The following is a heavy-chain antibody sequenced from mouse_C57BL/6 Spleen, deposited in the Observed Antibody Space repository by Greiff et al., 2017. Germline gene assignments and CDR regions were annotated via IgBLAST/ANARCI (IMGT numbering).Heavy chain of an antibody. Sequence: VQLQQPGAELVKPGASVKLSCKASGYTFTSYWMHWVKQRPGQGLEWIGMIHPNSGSTNYNEKFKSKATLTVDKSSSTAYMQLSILTSEDSAVYYCARLYYDYDYFDYWGQGTTLTVSS. CDR3: ARLYYDYDYFDY. J-gene: IGHJ2*01. CDR1: GYTFTSYW. D-gene: IGHD2-4*01. CDR2: IHPNSGST. V-gene: IGHV1-64*01.